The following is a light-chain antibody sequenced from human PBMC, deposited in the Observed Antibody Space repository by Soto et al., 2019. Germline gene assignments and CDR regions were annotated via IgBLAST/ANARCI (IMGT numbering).Light chain of an antibody. CDR2: DVS. J-gene: IGLJ2*01. V-gene: IGLV2-14*03. Sequence: QSVLTQPASVSGSPGQSITISCTGTSSDVGGYNYVSWYQQHPGKAPKLMIYDVSSRPSGVSNRFSGSKSGNTASLIISGLLAEEEADYYCTSYTANKTPLFGGGTKLTVL. CDR1: SSDVGGYNY. CDR3: TSYTANKTPL.